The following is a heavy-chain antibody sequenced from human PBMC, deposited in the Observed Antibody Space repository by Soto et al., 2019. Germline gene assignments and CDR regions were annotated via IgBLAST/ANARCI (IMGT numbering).Heavy chain of an antibody. CDR2: IYYSGRT. CDR1: GGSIRDYF. Sequence: QVQLQESGPGLVKPSETLSLTCTVSGGSIRDYFWTWIRQPPGKGLEWIGYIYYSGRTNYNPSLTSRFSISVDTSKNHFSLQLRSVTAADTAVYYCARVGGDDFGDSGGFDYWGQGTLVTVSS. J-gene: IGHJ4*02. D-gene: IGHD4-17*01. CDR3: ARVGGDDFGDSGGFDY. V-gene: IGHV4-59*01.